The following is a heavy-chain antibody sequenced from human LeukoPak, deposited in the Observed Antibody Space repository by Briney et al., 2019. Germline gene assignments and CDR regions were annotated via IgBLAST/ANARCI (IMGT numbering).Heavy chain of an antibody. D-gene: IGHD3-10*01. Sequence: SETLSLTCTVTGVSISSGGYSWNWFRQLPGKGLEWIGYIYYSGSTYYNPSLKSRVTISVETSKNQFSLKLSSVTAADTAVYYCALARGLRSTPKYYGMDVWGQGTTVTVSS. V-gene: IGHV4-31*03. CDR1: GVSISSGGYS. J-gene: IGHJ6*02. CDR3: ALARGLRSTPKYYGMDV. CDR2: IYYSGST.